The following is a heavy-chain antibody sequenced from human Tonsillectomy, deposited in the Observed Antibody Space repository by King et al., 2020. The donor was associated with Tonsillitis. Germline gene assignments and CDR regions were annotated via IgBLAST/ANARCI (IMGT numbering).Heavy chain of an antibody. Sequence: VQLVESGGGLAKPGGSLRLSCAASGFTFSTYSMNWVRQAPGKGLEWVSSISSSSSYIYYADSVKGRFTISRDNAKNSLYLQMNSLRAEDTAVYYCARYKSAYYTFDAFDFWGQGTMVTVSS. CDR1: GFTFSTYS. CDR3: ARYKSAYYTFDAFDF. D-gene: IGHD3-3*01. V-gene: IGHV3-21*01. J-gene: IGHJ3*01. CDR2: ISSSSSYI.